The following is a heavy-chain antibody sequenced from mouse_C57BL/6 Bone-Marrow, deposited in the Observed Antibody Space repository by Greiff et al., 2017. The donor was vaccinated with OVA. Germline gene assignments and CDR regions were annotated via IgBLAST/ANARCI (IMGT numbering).Heavy chain of an antibody. CDR2: IDPSDSYT. D-gene: IGHD2-1*01. CDR1: GYTFTSYW. CDR3: ARENYYFWFAY. V-gene: IGHV1-69*01. Sequence: VQLQLPGAELVMPGASVKLSCKASGYTFTSYWMHWVKQRPGQGLEWIGEIDPSDSYTNYNQKFKGKSTLTVDKSSSTAYMQLSSLTSEDSAVYYCARENYYFWFAYWGQGTLVTVSA. J-gene: IGHJ3*01.